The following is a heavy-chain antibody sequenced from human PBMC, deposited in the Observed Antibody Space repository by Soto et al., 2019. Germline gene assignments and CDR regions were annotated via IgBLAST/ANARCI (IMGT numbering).Heavy chain of an antibody. CDR2: IGGSDGKT. CDR3: ARWRYLDY. CDR1: GFSFSSYA. J-gene: IGHJ4*02. Sequence: PGGSLRLSCAASGFSFSSYAMSWVRQAPGKGLEWVSTIGGSDGKTFYADSVKGRFSISRDTSKNTLYLQMNSLRADDTAVYYCARWRYLDYWGQGTRVTVSS. D-gene: IGHD2-15*01. V-gene: IGHV3-23*01.